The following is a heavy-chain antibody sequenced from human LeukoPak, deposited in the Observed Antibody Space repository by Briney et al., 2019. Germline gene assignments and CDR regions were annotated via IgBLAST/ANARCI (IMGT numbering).Heavy chain of an antibody. D-gene: IGHD6-13*01. J-gene: IGHJ4*02. CDR1: GFPFSSYA. V-gene: IGHV3-30*18. Sequence: GGPLRLSGAASGFPFSSYAMHWLGPAPGKGREWVAIISYVGRNKYYADSVKGRFTITRDNSKNTLYLQMHSLRAEDTPVYYCAKVAHSSNWLCDCWGQGTLVTVS. CDR2: ISYVGRNK. CDR3: AKVAHSSNWLCDC.